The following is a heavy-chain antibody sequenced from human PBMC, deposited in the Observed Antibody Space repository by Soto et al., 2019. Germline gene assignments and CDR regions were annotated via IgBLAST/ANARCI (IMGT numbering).Heavy chain of an antibody. Sequence: PGGSLRLSCAASGFTFSSYGMHWVRQAPGKGLEWVAVISYDGSNKYYADSVKGRFTISRDNSKNTLYLQMNSLRAEDTAVYYCAKDRWDYYDSSGYYGAVDYWGQGTLVTVSS. V-gene: IGHV3-30*18. CDR2: ISYDGSNK. CDR1: GFTFSSYG. J-gene: IGHJ4*02. CDR3: AKDRWDYYDSSGYYGAVDY. D-gene: IGHD3-22*01.